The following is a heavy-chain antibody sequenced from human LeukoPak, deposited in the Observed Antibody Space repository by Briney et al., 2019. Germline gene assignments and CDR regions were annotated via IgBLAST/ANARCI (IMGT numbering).Heavy chain of an antibody. CDR3: ARDLYSSEGEGLFDY. D-gene: IGHD6-19*01. J-gene: IGHJ4*02. CDR1: GFTFSSYS. Sequence: SGGSLRLSCAASGFTFSSYSMNWVRQAPGKGLEWVSYISSSSSTIYYADSEKGRFTISRDNAKNSLYLQMNSLRAEDTAVYYCARDLYSSEGEGLFDYWGQGTLVTVSS. V-gene: IGHV3-48*01. CDR2: ISSSSSTI.